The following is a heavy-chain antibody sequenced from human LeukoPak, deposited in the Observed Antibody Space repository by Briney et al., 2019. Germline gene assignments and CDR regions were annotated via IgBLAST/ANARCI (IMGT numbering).Heavy chain of an antibody. D-gene: IGHD6-13*01. V-gene: IGHV4-39*01. CDR2: IYYSGST. CDR3: ARHVSSSWYYDDAFDI. J-gene: IGHJ3*02. Sequence: WVRQAPGKGLEWIGSIYYSGSTYYNPSLKSRVTISVDTSKNQFSLKLSSVTAADTAVYYCARHVSSSWYYDDAFDIWGQGTMVTVSS.